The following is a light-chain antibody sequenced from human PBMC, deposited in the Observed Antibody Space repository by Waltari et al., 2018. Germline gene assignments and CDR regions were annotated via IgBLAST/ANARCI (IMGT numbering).Light chain of an antibody. CDR2: LNSGGSH. CDR1: GGHSGYA. Sequence: QVVLPQSPSASASLGASVTLTCTLSGGHSGYAIAWHQQQPEKGPRYLMKLNSGGSHTKGDGIPDRFSGSSSGAERYLTISSLQSEDEADYYCQTWGTGIRVFGGGTRLTVL. J-gene: IGLJ3*02. CDR3: QTWGTGIRV. V-gene: IGLV4-69*01.